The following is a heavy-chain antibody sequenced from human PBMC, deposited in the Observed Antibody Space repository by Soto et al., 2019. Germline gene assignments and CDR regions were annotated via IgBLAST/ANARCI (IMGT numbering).Heavy chain of an antibody. CDR1: GGSISSSAYY. D-gene: IGHD3-22*01. CDR3: ARNTRYYDASDQRFFFDY. J-gene: IGHJ4*02. CDR2: ISYTGSS. Sequence: QLQLQESGAGLVKPSETLSLTCTLSGGSISSSAYYWGWIRPPPGKALEWIGSISYTGSSYYSPSLKSRVTISVDTSKTQFSLRLSSVTAADTAVYYCARNTRYYDASDQRFFFDYWGQGTLVIVSS. V-gene: IGHV4-39*01.